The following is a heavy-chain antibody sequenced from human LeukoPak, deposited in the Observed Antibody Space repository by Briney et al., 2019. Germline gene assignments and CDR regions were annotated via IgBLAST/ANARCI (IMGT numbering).Heavy chain of an antibody. CDR1: GGSISSGSYY. CDR2: IYTSGST. Sequence: PSETLSLTCTVSGGSISSGSYYWSWIRQPAGKGLEWIGRIYTSGSTNYNPSLKSRVTISVDTSKNQFSLKLSSVTAADTAVYYCASFGWLSGFFDYWGQGTLVTVSS. CDR3: ASFGWLSGFFDY. J-gene: IGHJ4*02. V-gene: IGHV4-61*02. D-gene: IGHD3-9*01.